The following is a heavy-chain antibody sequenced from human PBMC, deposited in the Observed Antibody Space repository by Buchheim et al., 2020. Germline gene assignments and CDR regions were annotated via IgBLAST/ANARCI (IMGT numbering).Heavy chain of an antibody. CDR2: INYSGST. V-gene: IGHV4-39*01. Sequence: QLQLQESGPGLVKPSETLSLTCTVSGGSVSSNNYYWGWVRQPPGKGLEWIGSINYSGSTYYNPSLKGRVTISVDTSKNQFSLKLTSVTAADTAVYYCARHGSGSYPVYFDYWGQGTL. D-gene: IGHD1-26*01. CDR3: ARHGSGSYPVYFDY. J-gene: IGHJ4*02. CDR1: GGSVSSNNYY.